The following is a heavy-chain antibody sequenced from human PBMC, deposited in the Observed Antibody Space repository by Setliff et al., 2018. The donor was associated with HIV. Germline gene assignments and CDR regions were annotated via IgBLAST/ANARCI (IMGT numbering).Heavy chain of an antibody. CDR3: AEPRGDEAFDS. J-gene: IGHJ3*02. D-gene: IGHD3-10*01. CDR2: IISILDIT. CDR1: GGTSSTHA. V-gene: IGHV1-69*10. Sequence: GASVXVSCKASGGTSSTHAMNWLRQAPGQGLAWMGQIISILDITTYAQQLQGRVTITADESTSTFYMELSSLRSADTAVYYCAEPRGDEAFDSWGQGTKVTVSS.